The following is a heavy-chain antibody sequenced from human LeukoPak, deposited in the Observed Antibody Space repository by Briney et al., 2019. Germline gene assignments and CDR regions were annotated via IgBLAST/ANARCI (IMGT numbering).Heavy chain of an antibody. V-gene: IGHV3-23*01. D-gene: IGHD3-10*01. J-gene: IGHJ5*02. CDR1: GFTFSTYN. Sequence: GGSLTLSCAASGFTFSTYNMLWVRQAPGKGLEWVSGISGSGATTYYAESVKGRFTISRDNSKNTLYLQMNSLRAEDTALHYCAKVRGPWGQGTLVTVSS. CDR3: AKVRGP. CDR2: ISGSGATT.